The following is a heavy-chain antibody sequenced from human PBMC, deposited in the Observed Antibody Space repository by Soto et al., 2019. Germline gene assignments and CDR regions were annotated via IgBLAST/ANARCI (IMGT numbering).Heavy chain of an antibody. CDR1: GGTFSSCT. CDR3: ARDRTEQNYYYGMDV. Sequence: SVKVSCKASGGTFSSCTISWVRQAPGQGLEWMGRIIPILGIANYAQKFQGRVTITADKSTSTAYMELSSLRSEDTAVYYCARDRTEQNYYYGMDVWGQGTTVTVSS. J-gene: IGHJ6*02. V-gene: IGHV1-69*04. D-gene: IGHD1-1*01. CDR2: IIPILGIA.